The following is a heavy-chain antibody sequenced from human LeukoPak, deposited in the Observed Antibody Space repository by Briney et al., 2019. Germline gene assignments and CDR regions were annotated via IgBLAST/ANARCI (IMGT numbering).Heavy chain of an antibody. Sequence: GSSVKVSCKASGGTFSSYAISWVRQAPGQGLEWMGGIIPIFGTANYAQKFQGRVTITADESTSTAYMELSSLRSEDTAVYYCATNGGYSGSLVAPLDYWGQGTLVTVSS. CDR3: ATNGGYSGSLVAPLDY. J-gene: IGHJ4*02. CDR2: IIPIFGTA. CDR1: GGTFSSYA. D-gene: IGHD5-12*01. V-gene: IGHV1-69*01.